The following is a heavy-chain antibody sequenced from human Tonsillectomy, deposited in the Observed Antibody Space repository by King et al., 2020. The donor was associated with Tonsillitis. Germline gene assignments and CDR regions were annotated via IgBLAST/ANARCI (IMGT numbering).Heavy chain of an antibody. CDR2: ISAYNGNT. V-gene: IGHV1-18*01. Sequence: VRQAPGQGLEWMGWISAYNGNTNYAQKLQGRVTMTTDTSTSTAYMELRSLRSDDTSVYYCARVHSYCSSTSCLDYWCQGSLVTVSS. J-gene: IGHJ4*02. CDR3: ARVHSYCSSTSCLDY. D-gene: IGHD2-2*01.